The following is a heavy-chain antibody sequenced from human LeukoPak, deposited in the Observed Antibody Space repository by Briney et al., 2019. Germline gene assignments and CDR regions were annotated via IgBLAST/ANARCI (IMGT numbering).Heavy chain of an antibody. V-gene: IGHV5-51*01. Sequence: GESLKISCKISGYRLTNNWIGWVRQVPGKGLEWMGLIYPGDSDTSYSPSFQGQVTFSVDASISTAYLQLSGLRASDTAIYYCVRFGLTSSLDYWGQGTLVTVSS. CDR2: IYPGDSDT. CDR1: GYRLTNNW. J-gene: IGHJ4*02. CDR3: VRFGLTSSLDY. D-gene: IGHD6-13*01.